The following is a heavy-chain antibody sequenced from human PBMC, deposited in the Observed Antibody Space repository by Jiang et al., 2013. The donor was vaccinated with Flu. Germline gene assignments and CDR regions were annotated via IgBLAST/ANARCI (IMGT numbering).Heavy chain of an antibody. Sequence: YWDDAKYYXTSPSLKSRLTITKDTSKNQVVLTMTNMDPVDTATFYCARIKYSSGWFLDYWGQGTLVTVSS. V-gene: IGHV2-70*01. J-gene: IGHJ4*02. CDR2: YWDDAK. CDR3: ARIKYSSGWFLDY. D-gene: IGHD6-19*01.